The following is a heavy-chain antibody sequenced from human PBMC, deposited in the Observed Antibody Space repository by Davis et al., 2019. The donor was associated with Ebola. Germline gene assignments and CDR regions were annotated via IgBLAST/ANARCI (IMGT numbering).Heavy chain of an antibody. V-gene: IGHV1-46*02. Sequence: ASVKVSCKASGYTFNVYYMHWVRQAPGQGLEWMGLINPGGGSTNYAQKFQDRVTMTRDTSTSTVYMELSSLRSEDTAVYYCARALFGSYYYFDYWGQGTLVTVSS. J-gene: IGHJ4*02. CDR3: ARALFGSYYYFDY. CDR1: GYTFNVYY. D-gene: IGHD1-26*01. CDR2: INPGGGST.